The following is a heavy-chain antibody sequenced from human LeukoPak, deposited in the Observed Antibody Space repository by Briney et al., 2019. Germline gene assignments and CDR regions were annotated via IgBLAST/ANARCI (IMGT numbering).Heavy chain of an antibody. CDR1: GFTFSTYE. CDR2: INAGGSRT. V-gene: IGHV3-74*01. J-gene: IGHJ4*02. CDR3: ARELPREVTLDY. Sequence: GGSLRLSCAASGFTFSTYEMHWVRQAPGKGLVWVSRINAGGSRTGYADSVKGRFTFSRDNTRNTLYLQMNSLRAEDTAVYYCARELPREVTLDYWGQGTLATVSS. D-gene: IGHD2-21*02.